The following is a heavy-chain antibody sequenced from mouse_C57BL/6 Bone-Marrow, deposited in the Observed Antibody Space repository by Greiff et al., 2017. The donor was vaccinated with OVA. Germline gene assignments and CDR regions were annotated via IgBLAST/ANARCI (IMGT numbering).Heavy chain of an antibody. Sequence: QVQLQQPGAELVKPGASVKVSCKASGYTFTNYWMHWVKQRPGQGLEWIGRIHPFDCDTNYTQKFKGTATLTVDKSSSTAYMQLSSLTSVDSAVDYGAPHDYGSSYRFAYWGQGTLGTVSA. J-gene: IGHJ3*01. CDR3: APHDYGSSYRFAY. V-gene: IGHV1-74*01. CDR2: IHPFDCDT. D-gene: IGHD1-1*01. CDR1: GYTFTNYW.